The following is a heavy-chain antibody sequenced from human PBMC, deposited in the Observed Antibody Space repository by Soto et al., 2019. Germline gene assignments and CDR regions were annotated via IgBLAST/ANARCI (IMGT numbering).Heavy chain of an antibody. V-gene: IGHV1-18*01. CDR3: ARDIAVAGQDDYYYYYGMDV. J-gene: IGHJ6*02. CDR2: ISAYNGNT. D-gene: IGHD6-19*01. CDR1: GYTFTSYG. Sequence: ASVKVSCKASGYTFTSYGISWVRQAPGQGLEWMGWISAYNGNTNYAQKLQGRVTMTTDTSTSTAYMELRSLRSDDTAVYYCARDIAVAGQDDYYYYYGMDVWGQGTTVTVSS.